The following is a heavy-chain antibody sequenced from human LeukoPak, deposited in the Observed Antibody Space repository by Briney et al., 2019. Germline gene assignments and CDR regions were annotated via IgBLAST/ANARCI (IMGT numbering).Heavy chain of an antibody. J-gene: IGHJ4*02. CDR3: ARGLLWFGELSHDFDY. V-gene: IGHV1-2*02. Sequence: ASVKVSCKASGYTFTRYYMHWVRQAPGQGLEWMGWINPNSGGTNYAQKFQGRVTMTRDTSISTAYMELSRLRSDDTAVYYCARGLLWFGELSHDFDYWGQGTLVTVSS. CDR2: INPNSGGT. CDR1: GYTFTRYY. D-gene: IGHD3-10*01.